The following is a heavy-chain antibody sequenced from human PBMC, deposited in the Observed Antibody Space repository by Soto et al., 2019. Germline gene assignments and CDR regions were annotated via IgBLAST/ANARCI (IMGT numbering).Heavy chain of an antibody. V-gene: IGHV2-70*01. CDR1: GFSLGSVGLC. CDR2: IDGDGDE. D-gene: IGHD3-3*01. CDR3: ARPITRSGFFTWFDS. Sequence: SGPTLVNPTQTLTLTCTFSGFSLGSVGLCVSWIRQPPGKALEWLALIDGDGDEYYSTSLETRLTISKDTSKHQVVLTMSNMDPVDTATYYCARPITRSGFFTWFDSWGQGTLVTVSS. J-gene: IGHJ5*01.